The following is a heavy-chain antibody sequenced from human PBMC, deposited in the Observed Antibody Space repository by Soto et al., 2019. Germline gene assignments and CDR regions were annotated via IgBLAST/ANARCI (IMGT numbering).Heavy chain of an antibody. CDR3: ARARGYSYGYFDY. D-gene: IGHD5-18*01. V-gene: IGHV4-59*01. CDR2: IYYSGST. CDR1: GGSISSYY. J-gene: IGHJ4*02. Sequence: SETLSLTCTVSGGSISSYYWSWIRQPPGKGLEWIGYIYYSGSTNYNPSLKSRVTISVDTSKNQFSLKLSSVTAADTAVYYCARARGYSYGYFDYWGQGTLVTVSS.